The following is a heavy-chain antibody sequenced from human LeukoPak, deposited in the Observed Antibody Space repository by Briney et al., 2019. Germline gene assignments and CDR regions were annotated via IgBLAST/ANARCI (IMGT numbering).Heavy chain of an antibody. J-gene: IGHJ4*01. CDR2: IRGDDDTT. Sequence: GGSLRLSCAASGFTFSSYAMSWVRQAPGKGLEWVSSIRGDDDTTYYADSVKGRFTISRDNSKNMLYLQMNSLRAEDTALYYCAKSRCSITGCFMVGYWGQGTLVTVSS. V-gene: IGHV3-23*01. CDR1: GFTFSSYA. D-gene: IGHD2-2*01. CDR3: AKSRCSITGCFMVGY.